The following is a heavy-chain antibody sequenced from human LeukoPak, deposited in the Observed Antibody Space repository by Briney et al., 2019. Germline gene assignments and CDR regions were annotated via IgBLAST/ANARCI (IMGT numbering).Heavy chain of an antibody. D-gene: IGHD1-14*01. CDR2: IIPIRGIA. CDR1: GGTFSSYA. Sequence: ASVTVSCKASGGTFSSYAISWVRQAPGQGLEWMGRIIPIRGIANYAQKFQGRVTITADKSTSTAYMELSSLRSEDTAVYYFAPSRVTRYTGGQGTLVTVS. V-gene: IGHV1-69*04. CDR3: APSRVTRYT. J-gene: IGHJ4*02.